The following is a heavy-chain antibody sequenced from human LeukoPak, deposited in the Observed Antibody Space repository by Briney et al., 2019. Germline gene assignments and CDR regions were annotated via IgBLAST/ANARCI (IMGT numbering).Heavy chain of an antibody. CDR2: ISYSGGST. V-gene: IGHV3-23*01. D-gene: IGHD2-8*02. CDR1: GFTFNTYA. CDR3: ARHYSGGVFDI. Sequence: PGGSLRLSRAASGFTFNTYAMSWVRQAPGKGLEWVSSISYSGGSTYYADSVKGRFTISRDHSMNTLYLQMSSLRAEDTALYYCARHYSGGVFDIWGQGTMVTVSS. J-gene: IGHJ3*02.